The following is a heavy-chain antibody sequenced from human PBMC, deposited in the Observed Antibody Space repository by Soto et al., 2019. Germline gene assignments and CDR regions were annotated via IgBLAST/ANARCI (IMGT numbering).Heavy chain of an antibody. CDR3: ARDVYYYDSSGLAFDP. J-gene: IGHJ5*02. Sequence: ASVKVSCKASGYTFTSYGISWVRQAPGQGLEWMGWISAYNGNTKYSQKFQGRVTITRDTSASTAYMELSSLRSEDTAVYYCARDVYYYDSSGLAFDPWGQGTLVTVSS. CDR2: ISAYNGNT. V-gene: IGHV1-18*01. CDR1: GYTFTSYG. D-gene: IGHD3-22*01.